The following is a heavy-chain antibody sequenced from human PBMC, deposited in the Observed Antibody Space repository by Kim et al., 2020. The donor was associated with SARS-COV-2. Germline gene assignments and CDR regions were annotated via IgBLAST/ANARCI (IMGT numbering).Heavy chain of an antibody. D-gene: IGHD1-1*01. V-gene: IGHV1-3*01. CDR3: ARLVWNLYYFDF. J-gene: IGHJ4*02. Sequence: IYSPKFQGRVTISRDTSADTAYMELNSLRFEDTAVYYCARLVWNLYYFDFWGQGTLVTVSS.